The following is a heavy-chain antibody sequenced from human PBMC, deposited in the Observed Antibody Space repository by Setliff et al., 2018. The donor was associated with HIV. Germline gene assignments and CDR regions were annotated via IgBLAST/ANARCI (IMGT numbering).Heavy chain of an antibody. V-gene: IGHV4-4*09. CDR3: ARRFGEVYDWIDP. CDR1: GGSLSSFY. CDR2: INSSGRT. J-gene: IGHJ5*02. D-gene: IGHD3-10*01. Sequence: LSLTCTVSGGSLSSFYWSWIRQPPGKGPEWIGYINSSGRTNYNPSLKGRVTISLDTSKNRFSLKLNSVTAADTAVYYCARRFGEVYDWIDPWGQGTLVTVSS.